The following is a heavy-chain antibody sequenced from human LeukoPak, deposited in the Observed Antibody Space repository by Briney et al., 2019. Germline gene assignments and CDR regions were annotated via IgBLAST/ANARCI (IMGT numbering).Heavy chain of an antibody. V-gene: IGHV3-74*01. D-gene: IGHD3-9*01. CDR2: IDSDGSST. Sequence: GGSLRLSCAASGFTFNTYWMHLVRQAPGKGLVWVSRIDSDGSSTSYAYSVRGRFTISRDNAKNTLYLQMNSLRAEDTAVYYCTRDYDILWGQGTLVTVSS. J-gene: IGHJ4*02. CDR3: TRDYDIL. CDR1: GFTFNTYW.